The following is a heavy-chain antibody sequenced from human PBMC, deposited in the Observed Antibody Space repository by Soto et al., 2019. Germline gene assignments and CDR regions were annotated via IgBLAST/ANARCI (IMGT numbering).Heavy chain of an antibody. CDR3: AREIGYCSSTSCSGQDY. V-gene: IGHV3-33*01. J-gene: IGHJ4*02. CDR1: GFTFSSYG. CDR2: IWYDGSNK. Sequence: GGSLRLSCAASGFTFSSYGMHWVRQAPGKGLEWVAVIWYDGSNKYYADSVKGRFTISRDNSKNTLYLQMNSLRAEDTAVYYCAREIGYCSSTSCSGQDYWGQGTLVTVSS. D-gene: IGHD2-2*01.